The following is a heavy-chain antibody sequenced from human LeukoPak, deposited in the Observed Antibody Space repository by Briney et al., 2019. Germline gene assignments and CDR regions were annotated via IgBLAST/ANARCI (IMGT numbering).Heavy chain of an antibody. CDR3: ARLLTSYYDSSGYYYSVYYFGY. CDR2: IYYSGST. V-gene: IGHV4-39*01. CDR1: GGSISSSSYY. D-gene: IGHD3-22*01. J-gene: IGHJ4*02. Sequence: SETLSLTCTVSGGSISSSSYYWGWIRQPPGKGLEWIGSIYYSGSTYYNPSLKSRVTISVDTSKNQFSLKLSSVTAADTAVYYCARLLTSYYDSSGYYYSVYYFGYWGQGTLVTVSS.